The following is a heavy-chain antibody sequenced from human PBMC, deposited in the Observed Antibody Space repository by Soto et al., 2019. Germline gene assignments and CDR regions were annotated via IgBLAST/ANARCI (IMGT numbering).Heavy chain of an antibody. Sequence: QVQLVQSGAEVKKPGSSVKVSCKASGGTFSSYTISWVRQAPGQGLEWMGRIIPILGIANYAQKFQGRVTITADKSTSTADMELGSLSSEDTAVYYCARDVEMATPNSFHYWGQGTLVTVSS. D-gene: IGHD5-12*01. V-gene: IGHV1-69*08. CDR1: GGTFSSYT. CDR3: ARDVEMATPNSFHY. CDR2: IIPILGIA. J-gene: IGHJ4*02.